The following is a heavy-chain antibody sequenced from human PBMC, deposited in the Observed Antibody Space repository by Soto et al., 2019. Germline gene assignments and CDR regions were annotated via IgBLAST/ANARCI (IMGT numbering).Heavy chain of an antibody. J-gene: IGHJ6*03. V-gene: IGHV4-39*01. D-gene: IGHD3-10*01. CDR1: GGSISSSSYF. Sequence: PSETLSLTCTVSGGSISSSSYFWGWVRQHPGKGLEWIGSIYYSGSTYYNPSLKSRVTISVDTSKNQFSLRLRSVTAADTAVYFCVRPEMFGSGTPPPLRYMDVWGIGATVTVSS. CDR2: IYYSGST. CDR3: VRPEMFGSGTPPPLRYMDV.